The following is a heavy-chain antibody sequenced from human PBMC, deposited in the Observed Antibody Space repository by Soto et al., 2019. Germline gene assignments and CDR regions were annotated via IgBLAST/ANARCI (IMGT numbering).Heavy chain of an antibody. CDR2: INHSGST. J-gene: IGHJ4*02. CDR3: ARDSKINYGGNFDY. CDR1: GGSFSGYY. Sequence: SETLSLTCAVYGGSFSGYYWSWIRQPPGKGLEWIGEINHSGSTNYNPSLKSRVTISVDTSKNQFSLKLSSVTAADTAVYYCARDSKINYGGNFDYWGQGTLVTVSS. V-gene: IGHV4-34*01. D-gene: IGHD4-17*01.